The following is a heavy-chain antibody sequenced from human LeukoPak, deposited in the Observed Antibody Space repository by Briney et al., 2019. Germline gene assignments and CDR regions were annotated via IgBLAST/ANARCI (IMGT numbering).Heavy chain of an antibody. D-gene: IGHD3-10*01. V-gene: IGHV4-39*01. CDR2: IYYSGST. Sequence: SETLSLTCTVSGGSISSSSYYWGWIRQPPGEGLEWIGSIYYSGSTYYNPSLKSRVTISVDTSKNQFSLKLSSVTAADTAVYYCARRDPSGLLWFGELYAFDIWGQGTMVTVSS. CDR3: ARRDPSGLLWFGELYAFDI. J-gene: IGHJ3*02. CDR1: GGSISSSSYY.